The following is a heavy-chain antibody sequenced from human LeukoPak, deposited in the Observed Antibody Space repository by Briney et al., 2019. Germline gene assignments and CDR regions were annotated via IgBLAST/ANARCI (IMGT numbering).Heavy chain of an antibody. J-gene: IGHJ4*02. V-gene: IGHV4-34*01. CDR2: INHSGSI. CDR1: GGSLSGYY. CDR3: ARGLSRLPPGGY. D-gene: IGHD2-15*01. Sequence: PSETLSLTCAVYGGSLSGYYWSWIRQPPGKGLQWIGEINHSGSIKNNAPLKSRVTISIDASKNQFSLKLSSVTAADTAVYYCARGLSRLPPGGYWGQGTLVTVSS.